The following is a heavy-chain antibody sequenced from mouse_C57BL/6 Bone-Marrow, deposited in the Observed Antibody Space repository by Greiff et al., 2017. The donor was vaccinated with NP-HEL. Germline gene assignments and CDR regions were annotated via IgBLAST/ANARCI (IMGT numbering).Heavy chain of an antibody. CDR3: EFDGNYVDY. CDR2: IHPSSGNT. D-gene: IGHD2-3*01. V-gene: IGHV1-64*01. J-gene: IGHJ2*01. CDR1: GYTFTSYW. Sequence: QVQLQQPGAELVKPGASVKLSCKASGYTFTSYWMPWVKQRPGQGLEWIGMIHPSSGNTNYNEKFQSKATMTVDKSSSTAYMQRSSLTSEDSAVYYCEFDGNYVDYWGQGTTLTVSS.